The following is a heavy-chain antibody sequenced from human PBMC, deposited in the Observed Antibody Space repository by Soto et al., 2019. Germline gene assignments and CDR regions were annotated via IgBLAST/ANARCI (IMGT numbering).Heavy chain of an antibody. Sequence: SETLSLTCTVSGGSISSGGYYWSWIRQHPGKGLEWIGYIYYSGSTYYNPSLKSRVTISVDTSKNQFSLKLSSVTAADTAVYYCATKHPLYCGGDCYPDYFDYWGQGTLVTVSS. J-gene: IGHJ4*02. CDR1: GGSISSGGYY. CDR3: ATKHPLYCGGDCYPDYFDY. V-gene: IGHV4-31*03. D-gene: IGHD2-21*02. CDR2: IYYSGST.